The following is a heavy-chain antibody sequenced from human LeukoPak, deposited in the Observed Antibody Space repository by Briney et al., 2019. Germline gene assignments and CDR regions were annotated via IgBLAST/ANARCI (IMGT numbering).Heavy chain of an antibody. CDR3: ARGHIVVVTALDY. CDR2: ISYDGSNK. D-gene: IGHD2-21*02. CDR1: GFTFSSYA. J-gene: IGHJ4*02. Sequence: PGGSLRLSCAASGFTFSSYAMHWVRQAPGKGLEWVAVISYDGSNKYYADSVKGRFTISRDNSKNTLYLQMNSLRAEDTAVYYCARGHIVVVTALDYWGQGTLVTVSS. V-gene: IGHV3-30-3*01.